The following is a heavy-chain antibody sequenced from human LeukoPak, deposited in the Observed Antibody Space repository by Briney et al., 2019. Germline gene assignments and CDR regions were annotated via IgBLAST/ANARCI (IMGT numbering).Heavy chain of an antibody. J-gene: IGHJ4*02. D-gene: IGHD7-27*01. CDR3: ARDGNWDFDY. V-gene: IGHV3-30*02. Sequence: GGSLRLSCAASGFTFSSYGMNWVRQAPGKGLEWVAFIGYDGSNKYYGDSVKGRFTISRDNSKNTLYLQMKSLRAEDTAVYYCARDGNWDFDYWGQGTLVTVSS. CDR2: IGYDGSNK. CDR1: GFTFSSYG.